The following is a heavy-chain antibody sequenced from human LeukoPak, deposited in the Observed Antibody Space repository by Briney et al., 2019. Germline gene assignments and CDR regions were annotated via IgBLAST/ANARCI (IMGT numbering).Heavy chain of an antibody. CDR3: ARDDGDRSGYHDAIDI. V-gene: IGHV3-33*01. J-gene: IGHJ3*02. CDR2: IWYDGSTK. CDR1: GFTFSSYG. Sequence: GGSLRLSCAASGFTFSSYGMHWVRQTPGKGLEWVAVIWYDGSTKYYADSVKGRFTISRDDSKNTLFLQMNSLRAEDTAVYYCARDDGDRSGYHDAIDIWGQGTMVTVS. D-gene: IGHD3-22*01.